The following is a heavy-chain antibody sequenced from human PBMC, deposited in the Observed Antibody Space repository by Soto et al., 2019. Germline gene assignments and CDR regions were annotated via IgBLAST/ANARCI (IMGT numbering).Heavy chain of an antibody. D-gene: IGHD3-22*01. Sequence: PGESLKISCKGSGYSFTSYWIGWVRQMPGKGLEWMGIIYPGDSDTRYSPSFQGQVTISADKSISTAYLQWSSLKASDTAMYYCARQLHDRSGYARMDVWGQGTTVTVSS. J-gene: IGHJ6*02. V-gene: IGHV5-51*01. CDR2: IYPGDSDT. CDR3: ARQLHDRSGYARMDV. CDR1: GYSFTSYW.